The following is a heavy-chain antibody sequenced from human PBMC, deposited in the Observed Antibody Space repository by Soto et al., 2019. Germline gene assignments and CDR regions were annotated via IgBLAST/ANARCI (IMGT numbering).Heavy chain of an antibody. CDR1: GFTFSSYA. CDR3: AREYSGSYSAGDY. Sequence: QVQLVESGGGVVQPGRSLRLSCAASGFTFSSYAMHWVHQAPGKGLEWVAVISYDGSNKYYADSVKGRFTISRDNSKNTLYLQMNSLRAEDTAVYYCAREYSGSYSAGDYWGQGTLVTVSS. J-gene: IGHJ4*02. CDR2: ISYDGSNK. D-gene: IGHD1-26*01. V-gene: IGHV3-30-3*01.